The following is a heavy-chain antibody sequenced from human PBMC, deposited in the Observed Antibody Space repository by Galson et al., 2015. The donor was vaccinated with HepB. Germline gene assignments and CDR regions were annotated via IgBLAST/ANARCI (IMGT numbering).Heavy chain of an antibody. Sequence: SLRLSCAASGFTFSSYSMNWVRQAPGKGLEYVSGISSNGDSTYYADSVKGRLTISRDNSRNTLYLQMSSLRPEDTAVYYCVKGATLTTRNYWGQGTLVTVSS. J-gene: IGHJ4*02. D-gene: IGHD4-11*01. CDR2: ISSNGDST. CDR3: VKGATLTTRNY. V-gene: IGHV3-64D*06. CDR1: GFTFSSYS.